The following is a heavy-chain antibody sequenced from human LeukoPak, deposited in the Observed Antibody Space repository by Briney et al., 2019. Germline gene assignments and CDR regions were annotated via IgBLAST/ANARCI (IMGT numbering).Heavy chain of an antibody. V-gene: IGHV3-48*03. CDR3: ATSYGDATGPGRDY. J-gene: IGHJ4*02. D-gene: IGHD1-1*01. CDR2: ISSSGSTI. Sequence: QPGGSLRLSCAASGFTFSSYEMNWVRQAPGKGLEWVSYISSSGSTIYYADSVKGRFTISRDNAKNSLYLQMNSLRAEDTAVYYCATSYGDATGPGRDYWGQGILVTVSS. CDR1: GFTFSSYE.